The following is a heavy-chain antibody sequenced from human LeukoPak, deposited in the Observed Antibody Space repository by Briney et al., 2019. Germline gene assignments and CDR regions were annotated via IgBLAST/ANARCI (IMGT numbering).Heavy chain of an antibody. V-gene: IGHV4-59*08. CDR2: IYLIQDT. CDR1: GRSIRSYY. Sequence: PPDTPCLTCTVSGRSIRSYYWRWIQQPPAKGLDWIGYIYLIQDTNYNPSLNSRVTISVDTSKNQFSLKLSSVTAADTAVYYCARWMSVAPYGMDVWGQGSTLTVPS. J-gene: IGHJ6*02. D-gene: IGHD4-23*01. CDR3: ARWMSVAPYGMDV.